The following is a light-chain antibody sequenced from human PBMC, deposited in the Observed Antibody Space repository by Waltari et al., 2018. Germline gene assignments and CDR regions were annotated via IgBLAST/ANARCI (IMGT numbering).Light chain of an antibody. J-gene: IGLJ2*01. V-gene: IGLV3-21*04. Sequence: SYVLTQPPSVSVAPRKTARITCGGNHIPSKRVHGYQQKPGQAPVLVIYDDSDRPSGIPERFSGSNSGNTATLTISRVEAGDEADYYCQVWDSSSDLVVFGGGTKLTVL. CDR2: DDS. CDR3: QVWDSSSDLVV. CDR1: HIPSKR.